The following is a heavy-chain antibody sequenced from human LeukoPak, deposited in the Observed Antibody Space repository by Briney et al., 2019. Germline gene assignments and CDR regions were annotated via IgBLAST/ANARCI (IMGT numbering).Heavy chain of an antibody. CDR3: ARVGAAVGAIDY. CDR2: ISGSGGST. CDR1: GFTFSNYA. V-gene: IGHV3-23*01. D-gene: IGHD1-26*01. Sequence: PGGSLRLSCAASGFTFSNYAMSWVRQAPGKGLEWVSVISGSGGSTYYADSVKGRFTISRDNAKNSLYLQMNSLRAEDTAVYYCARVGAAVGAIDYWGQGTLVTVSS. J-gene: IGHJ4*02.